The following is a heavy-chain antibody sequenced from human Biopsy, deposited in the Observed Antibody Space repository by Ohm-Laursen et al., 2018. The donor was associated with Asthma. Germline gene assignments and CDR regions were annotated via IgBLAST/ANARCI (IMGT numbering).Heavy chain of an antibody. CDR3: ARVSVAASSNWFDP. CDR2: IHYSGST. V-gene: IGHV4-30-4*08. D-gene: IGHD6-19*01. CDR1: GGSFSNYY. Sequence: TLSLTCAVYGGSFSNYYWTWIRQPPGKGLEWFGFIHYSGSTSYNPSLKGGVTISVDTSKNQFSLKLSSVTAADTAVYYCARVSVAASSNWFDPWGQGTLVTVSS. J-gene: IGHJ5*02.